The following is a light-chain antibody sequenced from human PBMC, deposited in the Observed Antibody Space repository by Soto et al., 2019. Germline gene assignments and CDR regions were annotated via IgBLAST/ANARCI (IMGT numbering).Light chain of an antibody. J-gene: IGLJ1*01. CDR1: SSDVGLYNY. V-gene: IGLV2-11*01. Sequence: QSALTQPRSVSGSPGQSVTISCTGTSSDVGLYNYVSWYQQHPGKAPKLIIYDVSKRPSGVPDRFSGSKSGNTASLTISGLQAADEGDYFCCSYGGSYTPDVFGTGTKVTVL. CDR2: DVS. CDR3: CSYGGSYTPDV.